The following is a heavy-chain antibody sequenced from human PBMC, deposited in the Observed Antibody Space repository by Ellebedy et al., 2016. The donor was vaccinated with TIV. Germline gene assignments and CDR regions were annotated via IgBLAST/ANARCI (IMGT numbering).Heavy chain of an antibody. D-gene: IGHD2-21*02. Sequence: SVKVSCKASEGTFSSYAITWVRQAPGQGLEWMGGIIPIFGTANYAQQFQGILTLTADESASTAYMGLSSLRSEDTALYFCARESSVVVTATRGSYWYFDLWGRGTLVTVSS. CDR2: IIPIFGTA. CDR3: ARESSVVVTATRGSYWYFDL. CDR1: EGTFSSYA. V-gene: IGHV1-69*13. J-gene: IGHJ2*01.